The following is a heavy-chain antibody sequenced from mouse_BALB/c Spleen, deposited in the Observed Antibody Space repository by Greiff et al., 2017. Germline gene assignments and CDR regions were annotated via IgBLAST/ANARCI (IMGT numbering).Heavy chain of an antibody. CDR3: ARDGNYDAMDY. Sequence: VQLQQSGAELVRPGTSVKVSCKASGYAFTNYLIEWVKQRPGQGLEWIGVINPGSGGTNYNEKFKGKATLTADKSSSTAYMQLSSLTSDDSAVYFCARDGNYDAMDYWGQGTSVTVSS. D-gene: IGHD2-1*01. CDR1: GYAFTNYL. CDR2: INPGSGGT. V-gene: IGHV1-54*01. J-gene: IGHJ4*01.